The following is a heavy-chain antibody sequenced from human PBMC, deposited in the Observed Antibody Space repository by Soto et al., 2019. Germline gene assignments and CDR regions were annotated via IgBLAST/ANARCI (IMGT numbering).Heavy chain of an antibody. J-gene: IGHJ2*01. CDR3: ARGGYYYDCSGYYYGDYYFDL. CDR2: IIPIVGTA. V-gene: IGHV1-69*01. D-gene: IGHD3-22*01. CDR1: GGTFSSYA. Sequence: QVQLVQSGAEVKKPGSSVKVSCKASGGTFSSYAISWVRQAPGQGLEWMGGIIPIVGTANYAQKFQGRVTITAAESTSTAHMELSSLRSEDTAVYYCARGGYYYDCSGYYYGDYYFDLWGRGTLVTVSS.